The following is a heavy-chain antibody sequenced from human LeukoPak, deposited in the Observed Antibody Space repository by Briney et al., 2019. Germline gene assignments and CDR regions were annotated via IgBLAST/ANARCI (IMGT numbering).Heavy chain of an antibody. V-gene: IGHV3-23*01. CDR1: GFTFSSYA. CDR3: AKDPQDVLRYFDWLSHYFDY. CDR2: ISGSGGST. D-gene: IGHD3-9*01. J-gene: IGHJ4*02. Sequence: PRGSLRLSCAASGFTFSSYAMSWVRQAPGKGLEWVSAISGSGGSTYYADSVKGRFTISRDNSKNTLYLQMNSLRAEDTAVYYCAKDPQDVLRYFDWLSHYFDYWGQGTLVTVSS.